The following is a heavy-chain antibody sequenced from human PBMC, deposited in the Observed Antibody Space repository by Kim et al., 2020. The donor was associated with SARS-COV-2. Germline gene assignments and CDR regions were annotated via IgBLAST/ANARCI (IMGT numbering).Heavy chain of an antibody. CDR1: GGSISSYY. CDR2: IYDSGTT. V-gene: IGHV4-59*01. CDR3: TRGGSYFIDY. D-gene: IGHD1-26*01. J-gene: IGHJ4*02. Sequence: SETLSLTCVVSGGSISSYYWGWIRQPPGKGLEWVGYIYDSGTTNYNSSLESRISISVDPSNNHFSLRLRSVTAADTALYYCTRGGSYFIDYWGQGILVSV.